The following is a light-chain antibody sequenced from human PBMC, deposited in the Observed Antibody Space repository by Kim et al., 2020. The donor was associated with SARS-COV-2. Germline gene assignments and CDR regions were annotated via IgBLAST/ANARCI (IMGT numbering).Light chain of an antibody. CDR1: QGISSA. CDR2: DAS. Sequence: ASVGDRVPITCRASQGISSALAWYQQKPGKAPKFLIYDASSLESGVPSRFSGSGSGTDFTLTISSLQPEDFATYYCQHFNNHPITFGQGTRLEIK. J-gene: IGKJ5*01. CDR3: QHFNNHPIT. V-gene: IGKV1D-13*01.